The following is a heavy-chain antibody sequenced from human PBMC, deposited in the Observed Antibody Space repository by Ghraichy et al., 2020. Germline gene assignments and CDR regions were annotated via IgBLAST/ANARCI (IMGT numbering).Heavy chain of an antibody. J-gene: IGHJ6*03. V-gene: IGHV3-23*01. D-gene: IGHD1-7*01. CDR2: ISGSGGST. Sequence: GGSLRLSCAASGFTFSSYAMSWVRQAPGKGLEWVSAISGSGGSTYYADSVKGRFTISRDNYKNTLYLQMNSLRAEDTAVYYCAKDGSWNYVEYYYYMDVWGKGTTVTVSS. CDR3: AKDGSWNYVEYYYYMDV. CDR1: GFTFSSYA.